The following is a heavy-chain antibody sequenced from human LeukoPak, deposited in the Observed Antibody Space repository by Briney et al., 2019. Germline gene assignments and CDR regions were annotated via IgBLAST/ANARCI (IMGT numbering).Heavy chain of an antibody. CDR1: GFTFSSYA. CDR2: ISYDASNK. Sequence: GGSLRLSCAASGFTFSSYAMHWVRQAPGKGLEWVAFISYDASNKYYADAVRGRFTISRDNSKNTLYLQMNNLRAEDTAMFYCAKDQGGYGDSYFDFWGQGTLVSVSS. V-gene: IGHV3-30*02. J-gene: IGHJ4*02. D-gene: IGHD4-17*01. CDR3: AKDQGGYGDSYFDF.